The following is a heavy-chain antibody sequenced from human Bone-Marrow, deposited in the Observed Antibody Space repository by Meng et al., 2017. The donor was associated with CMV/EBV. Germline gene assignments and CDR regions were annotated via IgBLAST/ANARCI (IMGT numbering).Heavy chain of an antibody. CDR3: AREDRRVYFDY. CDR2: ISGSGGST. J-gene: IGHJ4*02. V-gene: IGHV3-23*01. Sequence: GESLKISCAASGFTFSSYAMSWVRQAPGKGLEWVSAISGSGGSTYYADSVKGRFTISRDNAKNSLSLQMNSLRAEDTAVYYCAREDRRVYFDYWGQGTLVTVSS. CDR1: GFTFSSYA.